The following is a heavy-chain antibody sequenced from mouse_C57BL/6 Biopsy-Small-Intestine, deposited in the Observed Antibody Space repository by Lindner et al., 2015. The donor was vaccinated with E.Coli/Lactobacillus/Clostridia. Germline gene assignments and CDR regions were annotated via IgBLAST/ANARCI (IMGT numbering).Heavy chain of an antibody. CDR3: ARDSLLMRGYSYGLGY. Sequence: SVKVSCKASGGTFSSYAFSWVRQAPGQGLEWTGGIIPIFDTVNYAQKFQGRVTITADESTNAAYMELSSLRSEDTAVYYCARDSLLMRGYSYGLGYWGQGTQVTVSS. J-gene: IGHJ4*01. CDR1: GGTFSSYA. V-gene: IGHV1-81*01. CDR2: IIPIFDTV.